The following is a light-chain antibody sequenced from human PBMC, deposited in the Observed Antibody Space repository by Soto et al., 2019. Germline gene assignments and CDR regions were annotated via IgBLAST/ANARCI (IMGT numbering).Light chain of an antibody. Sequence: EIVLTQSPATLSFSPGERATLSCRASQSVSSYLAWYQQKPGQAPRLLIYGASNRATGIPARFSGSGSGTDFTLTISSLEPEDFAVYYCQNHNNWPVTFGGGTTVEIK. J-gene: IGKJ4*01. CDR2: GAS. CDR3: QNHNNWPVT. V-gene: IGKV3-11*01. CDR1: QSVSSY.